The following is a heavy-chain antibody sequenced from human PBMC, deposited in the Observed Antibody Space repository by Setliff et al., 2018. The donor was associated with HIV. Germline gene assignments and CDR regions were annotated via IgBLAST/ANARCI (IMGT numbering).Heavy chain of an antibody. D-gene: IGHD3-22*01. CDR1: GFSISSRYY. CDR3: ARDVLDLVISVYGF. V-gene: IGHV4-38-2*02. Sequence: KPSETLSLTCDVSGFSISSRYYWGWIRQSPGKGLEWIGNIYHTGSSYYNPSLNDRATISLDTSKNQFSLKLNPVTAADTAVYYCARDVLDLVISVYGFWGQGIPVTVSS. CDR2: IYHTGSS. J-gene: IGHJ4*02.